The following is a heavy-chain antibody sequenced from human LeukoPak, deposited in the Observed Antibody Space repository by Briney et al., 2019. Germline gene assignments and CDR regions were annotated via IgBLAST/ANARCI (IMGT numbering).Heavy chain of an antibody. CDR1: GFTFSDYS. J-gene: IGHJ4*02. D-gene: IGHD3/OR15-3a*01. Sequence: GGSLRLSCAASGFTFSDYSMNWVRQAPGKGLEWISYIRPNTNTIYYADSVKGRFTISRDYGENSLYLQMNSLREEDTAVYYCARDRDWSFDYWDQGTQVTVSS. V-gene: IGHV3-48*02. CDR3: ARDRDWSFDY. CDR2: IRPNTNTI.